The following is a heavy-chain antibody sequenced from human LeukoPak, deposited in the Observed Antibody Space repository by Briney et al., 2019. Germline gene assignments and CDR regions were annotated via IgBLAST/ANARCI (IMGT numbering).Heavy chain of an antibody. V-gene: IGHV3-23*01. D-gene: IGHD6-13*01. CDR3: AKTGTPWYYFDY. J-gene: IGHJ4*02. Sequence: GSLRLSCAAPGFTFSSYAMSWVRQAPGKGLEWVSAISGSGGSTYYADSVKGRFTISRDNSKNTLYLQMNSLRAEDTAVYYCAKTGTPWYYFDYWGQGTLVTVSS. CDR2: ISGSGGST. CDR1: GFTFSSYA.